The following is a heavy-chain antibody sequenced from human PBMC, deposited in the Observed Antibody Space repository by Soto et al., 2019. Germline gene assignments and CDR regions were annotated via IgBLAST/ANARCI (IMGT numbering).Heavy chain of an antibody. V-gene: IGHV5-10-1*01. J-gene: IGHJ6*02. D-gene: IGHD3-10*01. Sequence: GESLKISCKGSGYSFTSYWISWVRQMPGKGLEWMGRIDPSDSYTNYSPSFQGHVTISADKSISTAYPQWSSLKASDTAMYYCARQLLWFGELSNYYYYGMDVWGQGTTVTVSS. CDR2: IDPSDSYT. CDR3: ARQLLWFGELSNYYYYGMDV. CDR1: GYSFTSYW.